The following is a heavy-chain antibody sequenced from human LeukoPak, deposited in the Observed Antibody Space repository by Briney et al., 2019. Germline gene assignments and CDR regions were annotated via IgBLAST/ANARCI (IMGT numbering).Heavy chain of an antibody. Sequence: PGGSLRLSCAASGFTFDDYAMHWVRQAPGKGLEWVSLISWDGGTTYYADSVKGRFTISRDNSKSSLYLQMNSLRAEDTALYYCAKEFSSPTPFLDYWGQGTLVTVSS. CDR3: AKEFSSPTPFLDY. D-gene: IGHD6-6*01. V-gene: IGHV3-43D*04. CDR2: ISWDGGTT. J-gene: IGHJ4*02. CDR1: GFTFDDYA.